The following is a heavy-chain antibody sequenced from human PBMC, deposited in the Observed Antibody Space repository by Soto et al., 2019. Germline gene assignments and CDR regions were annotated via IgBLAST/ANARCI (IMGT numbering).Heavy chain of an antibody. CDR1: GGRFTTYA. D-gene: IGHD1-1*01. CDR2: IITFFGAA. J-gene: IGHJ6*02. Sequence: QVQLVQSGAEVRKPGSSVRVSCKASGGRFTTYAFNWMRQAPGQGLEWLGGIITFFGAAMYAQKFQGRVTITADELTSTAYMELSDLRSEDTAVYSCARGGKERFRGSGMDVWGQGTTVTVSS. V-gene: IGHV1-69*01. CDR3: ARGGKERFRGSGMDV.